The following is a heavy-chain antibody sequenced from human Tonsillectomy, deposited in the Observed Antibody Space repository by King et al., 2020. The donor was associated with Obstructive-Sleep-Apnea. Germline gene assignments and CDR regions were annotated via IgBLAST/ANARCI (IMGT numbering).Heavy chain of an antibody. J-gene: IGHJ6*02. V-gene: IGHV4-59*08. CDR1: GGSISSNY. CDR2: FSYSGSA. Sequence: VQLQESGPGLVKPSETLSLTCNVSGGSISSNYWSWIRQPPGKGLEWIGYFSYSGSANYNPSLKSRVTMSVDTSKNRFSLNLTSVTAADTAMYFCARHSYHRNQWLFGTTNYYYGMDVCGQGTTVTVS. CDR3: ARHSYHRNQWLFGTTNYYYGMDV. D-gene: IGHD1-14*01.